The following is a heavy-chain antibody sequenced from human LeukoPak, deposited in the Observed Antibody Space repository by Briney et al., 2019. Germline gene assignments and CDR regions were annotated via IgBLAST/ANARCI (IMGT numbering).Heavy chain of an antibody. D-gene: IGHD6-13*01. CDR3: ARVSFRAAAGYDAFDI. Sequence: SETLSHTCTVSGGSISSSSYYWGWIRQPPGKGLEWIGSIYYSGSTYYNPSLKSRVTISVDTSKNQFSLKLSSVTAADTAVYYCARVSFRAAAGYDAFDIWGQGTMVTVSS. CDR1: GGSISSSSYY. V-gene: IGHV4-39*07. J-gene: IGHJ3*02. CDR2: IYYSGST.